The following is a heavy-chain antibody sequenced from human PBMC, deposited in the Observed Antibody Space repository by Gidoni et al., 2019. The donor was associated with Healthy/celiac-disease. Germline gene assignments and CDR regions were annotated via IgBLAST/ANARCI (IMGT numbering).Heavy chain of an antibody. Sequence: QVQLQESGPGLVKPSATLSLTCTVSGYSISSGYYWGWIRQPPGTWLEWIGSIYHSGRTYYHPSLKSRVTISVDTSKNQFSLKLSSVTAADSAVYYCARVRYLVVVVAATPPNWFDPWGQGTLVTVSS. V-gene: IGHV4-38-2*02. CDR3: ARVRYLVVVVAATPPNWFDP. J-gene: IGHJ5*02. CDR1: GYSISSGYY. D-gene: IGHD2-15*01. CDR2: IYHSGRT.